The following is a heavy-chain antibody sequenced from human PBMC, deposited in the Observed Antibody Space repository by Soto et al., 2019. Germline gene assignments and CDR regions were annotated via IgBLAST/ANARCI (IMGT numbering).Heavy chain of an antibody. J-gene: IGHJ6*02. Sequence: QVQLVQSGAEVKKPGASVKVSCKASGYTFTSYAMHWVRQAPGQRLEWMGWINAGNGNTKYSQKFQGRVTITRDTSASTAYMELSSLRSEDTAVYYCARDRSVTREYYYYGMDVWGQGTTVTVSS. V-gene: IGHV1-3*01. CDR2: INAGNGNT. CDR3: ARDRSVTREYYYYGMDV. CDR1: GYTFTSYA. D-gene: IGHD4-17*01.